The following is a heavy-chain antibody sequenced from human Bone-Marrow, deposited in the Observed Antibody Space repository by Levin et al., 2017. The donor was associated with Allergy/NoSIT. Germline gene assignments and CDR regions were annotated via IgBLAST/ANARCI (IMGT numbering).Heavy chain of an antibody. CDR2: IYYSGNT. J-gene: IGHJ4*02. CDR1: GGSISSGGYY. CDR3: AREDGSTIDY. Sequence: SQTLSLTCTVSGGSISSGGYYWSWIRQQPGKGLEWIGYIYYSGNTYYNPSLKSRVMISVDTSKNQFSLKVGSVTAADTAVYYCAREDGSTIDYWGQGILVTVSS. V-gene: IGHV4-31*03. D-gene: IGHD1/OR15-1a*01.